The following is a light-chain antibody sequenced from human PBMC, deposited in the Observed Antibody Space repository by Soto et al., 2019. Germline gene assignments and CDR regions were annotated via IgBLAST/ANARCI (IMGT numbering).Light chain of an antibody. CDR1: QDFSNF. CDR3: QQLNSYPIT. J-gene: IGKJ5*01. V-gene: IGKV1-9*01. CDR2: DAS. Sequence: DIQLTQSPSFLSASIGDRVTITCRASQDFSNFLAWYQQKPGRAPKLLMYDASTLQSGVPSRFSGSGSGTDFTLTISSLQSEDFATYYCQQLNSYPITFGQGTRLENK.